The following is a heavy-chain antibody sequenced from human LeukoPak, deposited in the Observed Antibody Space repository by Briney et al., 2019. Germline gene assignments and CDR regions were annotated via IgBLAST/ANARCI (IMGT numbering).Heavy chain of an antibody. CDR2: IKQDGSEK. Sequence: PGGSLRLSCAASGFTFTSYWMSWVRQAPGKGLEWVANIKQDGSEKYYVDSVKGRFTISRDNAKNSLYLQMNSLRAEDTAVYYCAKGRLEATKKDTFDIWGQGTMVTVSS. CDR3: AKGRLEATKKDTFDI. J-gene: IGHJ3*02. CDR1: GFTFTSYW. V-gene: IGHV3-7*01. D-gene: IGHD1-26*01.